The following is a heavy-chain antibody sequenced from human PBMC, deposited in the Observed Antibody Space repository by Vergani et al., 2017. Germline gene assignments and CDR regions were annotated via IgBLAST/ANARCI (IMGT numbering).Heavy chain of an antibody. CDR1: GATFRSNT. Sequence: QVQLVQSGAEVKKPGSSVKVSCKASGATFRSNTISWVRQVPGQGLEWMGRIIPVLGKTKYAQDFQGRLTITADTSTSTAYMELTSLRSQDTGVYYCARDPRGYGDDPEDYYYGMDVWGQGTTVTVSS. J-gene: IGHJ6*02. V-gene: IGHV1-69*08. D-gene: IGHD2-21*02. CDR3: ARDPRGYGDDPEDYYYGMDV. CDR2: IIPVLGKT.